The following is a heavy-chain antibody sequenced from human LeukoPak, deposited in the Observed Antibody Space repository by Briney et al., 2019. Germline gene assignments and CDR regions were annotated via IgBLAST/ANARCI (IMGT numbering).Heavy chain of an antibody. CDR1: GFTFSSYW. Sequence: GGSLRLSCAASGFTFSSYWMHWVRQAPGKGLEWVAVIWYDGSNKYYADSVKGRFTISRDNSKNTLYLQMDSLRAEDTAVYYCARGGLQPNDLDYWGQGTLVTVSS. J-gene: IGHJ4*02. V-gene: IGHV3-33*08. CDR2: IWYDGSNK. D-gene: IGHD1-1*01. CDR3: ARGGLQPNDLDY.